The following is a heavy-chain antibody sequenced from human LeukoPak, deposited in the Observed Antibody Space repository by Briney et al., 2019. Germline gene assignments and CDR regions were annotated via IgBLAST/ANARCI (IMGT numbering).Heavy chain of an antibody. CDR2: IYYSGST. Sequence: SETLSLTCTVSGGSISSGGYYWSWIRQHPGKGLEWIGYIYYSGSTYYNPSLKSRVTISVDTSKNQFSLKLSSVTAADTAVYYCARDWYDILTGYCRGFDYWGQGTLVTVSS. D-gene: IGHD3-9*01. V-gene: IGHV4-31*03. CDR1: GGSISSGGYY. J-gene: IGHJ4*02. CDR3: ARDWYDILTGYCRGFDY.